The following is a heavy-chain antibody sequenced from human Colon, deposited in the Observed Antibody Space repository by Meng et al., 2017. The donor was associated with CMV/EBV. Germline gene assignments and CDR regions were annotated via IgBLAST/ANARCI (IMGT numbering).Heavy chain of an antibody. CDR1: GYAFNKHG. CDR2: INLWNGDI. J-gene: IGHJ4*02. V-gene: IGHV1-18*01. Sequence: ASVKVSCKASGYAFNKHGMNWVRQAPGRGLEWMGWINLWNGDIKYGQRFQGRVTVSADTSTSTVYMEVKGLTSGDTAVYYCARDLFSPGGNSCFDNWGQGTVVTVSS. D-gene: IGHD3-16*01. CDR3: ARDLFSPGGNSCFDN.